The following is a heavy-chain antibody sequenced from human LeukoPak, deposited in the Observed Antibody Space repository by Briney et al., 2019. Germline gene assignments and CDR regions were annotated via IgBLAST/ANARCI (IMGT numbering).Heavy chain of an antibody. CDR1: GFTFSSYG. V-gene: IGHV3-30*18. Sequence: LAGGSLRLSCAASGFTFSSYGMHWVRQAPGKGLEWVAVISYDGSNKYYADSVKGRFTISRDNSKNTLYLQMNSLRAEDTAVYYCAKDALRYFDWLLYYYYYYGMDVWGQGTTVTVSS. D-gene: IGHD3-9*01. CDR2: ISYDGSNK. J-gene: IGHJ6*02. CDR3: AKDALRYFDWLLYYYYYYGMDV.